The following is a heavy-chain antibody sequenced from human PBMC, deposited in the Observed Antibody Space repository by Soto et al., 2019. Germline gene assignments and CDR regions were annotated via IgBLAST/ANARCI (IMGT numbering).Heavy chain of an antibody. V-gene: IGHV3-9*01. Sequence: EVQLVESGGDLVQHGRSLRLSCAASGFTVDNYAMYWVRQAPGKGLEWVSGIGWNSYTIYYADSVKGRLTISRDNAKNSLYLQMNSQRAEDTALYYCERGYSCFGASSYFDYWGQETLVTVSS. J-gene: IGHJ4*02. CDR2: IGWNSYTI. CDR3: ERGYSCFGASSYFDY. D-gene: IGHD3-16*01. CDR1: GFTVDNYA.